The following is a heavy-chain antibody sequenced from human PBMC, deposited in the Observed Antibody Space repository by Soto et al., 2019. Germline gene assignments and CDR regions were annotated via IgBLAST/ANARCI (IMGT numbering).Heavy chain of an antibody. J-gene: IGHJ5*01. CDR3: RSSVHPSWLAS. D-gene: IGHD6-19*01. Sequence: SQTLSLTCDISGDSVSSGSASWNWIRQTPSRGLEWLGRTYYRSKWFYDYAVSVNSRMTITPDTSKNQLSLQLSSVSPEDTAVYYCRSSVHPSWLASWTQRTPVIVSS. CDR2: TYYRSKWFY. CDR1: GDSVSSGSAS. V-gene: IGHV6-1*01.